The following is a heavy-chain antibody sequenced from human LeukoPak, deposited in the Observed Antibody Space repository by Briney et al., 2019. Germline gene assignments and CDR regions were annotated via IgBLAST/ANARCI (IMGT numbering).Heavy chain of an antibody. V-gene: IGHV3-30-3*01. Sequence: GRSLRLSCAASGFTFSSYAMHWVRQAPGKGLEWVAVISYDGSNKYYADSVKGRFTISRDNSKNTLYLQMNSLRAEDTAVYYCAKDLVAAAGCVDHWGQGTLVTVSS. CDR3: AKDLVAAAGCVDH. D-gene: IGHD6-13*01. CDR1: GFTFSSYA. J-gene: IGHJ4*02. CDR2: ISYDGSNK.